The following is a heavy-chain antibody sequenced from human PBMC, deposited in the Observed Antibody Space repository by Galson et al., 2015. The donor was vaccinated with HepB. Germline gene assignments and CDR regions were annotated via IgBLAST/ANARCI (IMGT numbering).Heavy chain of an antibody. J-gene: IGHJ6*02. V-gene: IGHV1-69*13. CDR3: ARVGGYCSGGSCYAGMDV. CDR1: GGTFSSYA. D-gene: IGHD2-15*01. Sequence: SVKVSCKASGGTFSSYAISWVRQAPGQGLEWMGGIIPIFGTANYAQKFQGRVTITADESTSTAYMELSSLRSEDTAVYYCARVGGYCSGGSCYAGMDVWGQGTTVTVSS. CDR2: IIPIFGTA.